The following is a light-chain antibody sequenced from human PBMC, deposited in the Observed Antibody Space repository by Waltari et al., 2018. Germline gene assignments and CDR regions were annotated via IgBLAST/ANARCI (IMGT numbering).Light chain of an antibody. V-gene: IGLV2-14*03. CDR2: DVN. CDR3: SSFTTSNTWV. CDR1: SSDVGFRNY. Sequence: QSALTQPASVSGSPGQSMTISCTGTSSDVGFRNYVSWYQQHPGKAPKLMIYDVNKRPSWVSNRFSGSKSGTTASLTISGLQAEDEADYYCSSFTTSNTWVFGGGTKLTVL. J-gene: IGLJ3*02.